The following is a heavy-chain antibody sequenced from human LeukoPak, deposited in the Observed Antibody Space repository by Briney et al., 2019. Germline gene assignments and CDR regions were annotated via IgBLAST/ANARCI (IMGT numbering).Heavy chain of an antibody. CDR3: AAADSSSWYGPHYFDY. CDR1: GFTVSSNY. Sequence: GGSLRLSCADSGFTVSSNYKSWVRQAPGKGLEWVSVIYSGGSTYYADSVKGRFTISRDNSKNTLYLQMNSLRAEDTAVYYCAAADSSSWYGPHYFDYWGQGTLVTVSS. J-gene: IGHJ4*02. D-gene: IGHD6-13*01. V-gene: IGHV3-66*01. CDR2: IYSGGST.